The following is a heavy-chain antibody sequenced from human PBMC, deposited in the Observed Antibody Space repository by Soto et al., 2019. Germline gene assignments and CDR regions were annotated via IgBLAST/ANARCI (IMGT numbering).Heavy chain of an antibody. CDR2: INHSGST. V-gene: IGHV4-34*01. CDR1: GGSFSGYY. J-gene: IGHJ4*02. Sequence: SETLSLTCAVYGGSFSGYYWSWIRQPPGKGLEWIGEINHSGSTNYNPSLKSRVTISVDTSKNQFSLKLSSVTAADTAVYYCARARGLMGLGVVITRYYFDYWGQGTLLTVSS. D-gene: IGHD3-3*01. CDR3: ARARGLMGLGVVITRYYFDY.